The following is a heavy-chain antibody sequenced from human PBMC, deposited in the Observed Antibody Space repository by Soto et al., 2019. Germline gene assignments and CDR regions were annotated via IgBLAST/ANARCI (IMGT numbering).Heavy chain of an antibody. D-gene: IGHD6-13*01. CDR1: GYTFTSYA. V-gene: IGHV1-3*01. CDR3: ARAPPIAGSWADAFDI. J-gene: IGHJ3*02. CDR2: INAGNGNT. Sequence: ASLKVSCKASGYTFTSYAMHWVRQAPGQRLEWMGWINAGNGNTKYSQKFQGRVTITRDTSASTAYMELSSLRSEDTAVYYCARAPPIAGSWADAFDIWGQGTMVTVSS.